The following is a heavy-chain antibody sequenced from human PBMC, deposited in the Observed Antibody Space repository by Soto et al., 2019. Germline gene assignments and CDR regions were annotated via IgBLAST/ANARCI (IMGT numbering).Heavy chain of an antibody. V-gene: IGHV1-46*01. J-gene: IGHJ3*02. Sequence: GASVKVSCNASGYTFTSYYMHWVRQAPGQGLEWMGIINPSGGSTSYAQKFQGRVTMTRDTSTSTVYMELSSLRSEDTAVYYCASNVGDYDSSGYGFSPDAFDIWGQGTMVTVSS. CDR3: ASNVGDYDSSGYGFSPDAFDI. CDR2: INPSGGST. D-gene: IGHD3-22*01. CDR1: GYTFTSYY.